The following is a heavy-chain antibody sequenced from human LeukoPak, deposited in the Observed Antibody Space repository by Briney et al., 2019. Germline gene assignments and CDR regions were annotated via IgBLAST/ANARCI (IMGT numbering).Heavy chain of an antibody. Sequence: SETLSLTCAVSGYSISSDYYWGWIRQPPGKGLEWLGTIYQSGSTNYNPSLRSRISISVDTSRNQFSLPLRSVTAADTALYYCARVRNYAAGYPDCWGQGTLVTVSS. V-gene: IGHV4-38-2*01. CDR3: ARVRNYAAGYPDC. CDR2: IYQSGST. CDR1: GYSISSDYY. J-gene: IGHJ4*01. D-gene: IGHD1-7*01.